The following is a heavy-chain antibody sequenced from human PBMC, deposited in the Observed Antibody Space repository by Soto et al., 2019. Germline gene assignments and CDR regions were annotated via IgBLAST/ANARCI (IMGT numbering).Heavy chain of an antibody. V-gene: IGHV3-23*01. D-gene: IGHD3-3*01. J-gene: IGHJ4*02. CDR3: AKGPIFGVENIYDY. CDR2: MSGSGGTS. CDR1: GFIFSSYA. Sequence: EVQLLESGGRLVEPGESLRLSCAASGFIFSSYAMSWVRQAPGKGLEWVSGMSGSGGTSYYTDSGKGRFTISRDNSKKTLYLQRNSLRVEDTALYYCAKGPIFGVENIYDYWGQGTLVTVSS.